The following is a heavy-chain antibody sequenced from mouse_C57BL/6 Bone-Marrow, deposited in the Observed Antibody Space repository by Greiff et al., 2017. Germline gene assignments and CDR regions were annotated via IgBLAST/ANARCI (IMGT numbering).Heavy chain of an antibody. D-gene: IGHD3-2*02. CDR2: IDPSDSYT. CDR1: GYTFTSYW. Sequence: QVQLQQPGAELVMPGASVKLSCKASGYTFTSYWMHWVKQRPGQGLEWIGEIDPSDSYTNYNQKFKGKSTLTVDKSSSTAYMQLSSLTSEDSAVYYGAREGGDSSGFPAWFAYWGQGNLVTVSA. J-gene: IGHJ3*01. CDR3: AREGGDSSGFPAWFAY. V-gene: IGHV1-69*01.